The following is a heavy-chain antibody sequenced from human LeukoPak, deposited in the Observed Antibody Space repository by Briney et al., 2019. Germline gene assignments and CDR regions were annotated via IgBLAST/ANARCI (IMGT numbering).Heavy chain of an antibody. CDR3: ARELIYYDSSGYQPHLH. Sequence: SETLSLTCTVSGGSISSSSYYWGWIRQPPGKGLEWIGSIYYSGSTYYNPSLKSRVTISVDTSKNQFSLKLSSVTAADTAVYYCARELIYYDSSGYQPHLHWGQRTLVTVSS. J-gene: IGHJ4*02. V-gene: IGHV4-39*07. D-gene: IGHD3-22*01. CDR2: IYYSGST. CDR1: GGSISSSSYY.